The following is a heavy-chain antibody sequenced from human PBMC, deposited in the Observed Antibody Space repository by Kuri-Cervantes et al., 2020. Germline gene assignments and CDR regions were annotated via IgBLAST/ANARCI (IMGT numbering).Heavy chain of an antibody. Sequence: GESLKISCAASGFTFSSYAMHWVRQAPGKGLEWVAVISYDGSNKYYADSVKGRFTISRDNSKNTLYLQMNSLRAEDTAVDYCARSKGGTTGSPLDYWGQGTLVTVSS. CDR1: GFTFSSYA. V-gene: IGHV3-30-3*01. D-gene: IGHD1-1*01. J-gene: IGHJ4*02. CDR3: ARSKGGTTGSPLDY. CDR2: ISYDGSNK.